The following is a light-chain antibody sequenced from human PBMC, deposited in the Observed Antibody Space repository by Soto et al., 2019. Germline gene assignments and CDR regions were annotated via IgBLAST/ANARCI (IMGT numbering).Light chain of an antibody. CDR2: AAS. CDR1: QSNSSY. Sequence: DIQMTQSPSSLSASVGDRVTITCRASQSNSSYLNWYQQKPGKAPKLLIYAASSLQSGVPSRFSCSGSGTDCTLTISSLQPEDFATYYCQQSYSTPWTFGQGTKVEIK. CDR3: QQSYSTPWT. J-gene: IGKJ1*01. V-gene: IGKV1-39*01.